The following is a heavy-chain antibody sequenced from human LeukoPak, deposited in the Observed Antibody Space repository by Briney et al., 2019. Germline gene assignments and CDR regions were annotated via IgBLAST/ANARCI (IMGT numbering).Heavy chain of an antibody. CDR1: GXNFRTYS. CDR2: ISSGSGTI. V-gene: IGHV3-48*01. J-gene: IGHJ4*02. Sequence: PGRSLRLSCAASGXNFRTYSMNWVRQAPGKGLEWVLYISSGSGTIYYAPSLKVRFTISRDNAKNSLYLQLNSLTVQDPAVYYCARGGLEWLSYWGQGTLVTVYS. CDR3: ARGGLEWLSY. D-gene: IGHD6-19*01.